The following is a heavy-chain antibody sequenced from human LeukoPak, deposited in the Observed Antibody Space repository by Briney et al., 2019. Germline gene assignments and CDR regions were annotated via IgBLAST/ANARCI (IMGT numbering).Heavy chain of an antibody. J-gene: IGHJ4*02. CDR3: ARLKDWDYWTRTLDY. CDR2: INHSGST. V-gene: IGHV4-34*01. CDR1: GGSFSGYY. Sequence: SETLSLTCAVYGGSFSGYYWSWIRQPPGKGLEWIGVINHSGSTNYNPSLKSRVTISVDTSKNQFSLKLSSVTAADTAVYYCARLKDWDYWTRTLDYWGQGTLVTVSS. D-gene: IGHD1-7*01.